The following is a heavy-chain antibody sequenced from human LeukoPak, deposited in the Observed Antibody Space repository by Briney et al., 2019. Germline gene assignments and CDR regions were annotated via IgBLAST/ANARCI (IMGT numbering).Heavy chain of an antibody. Sequence: GGSLRLSCAASGFTFSSYEMNWVRQAPGKGLEWVSYISSSGSTIYYADSVKGRFTISRDNAKNSLYLQMNSLRAEDTAVYYCARVRSSSWFLDVWGQGTTVTVSS. V-gene: IGHV3-48*03. CDR3: ARVRSSSWFLDV. J-gene: IGHJ6*02. CDR1: GFTFSSYE. D-gene: IGHD6-13*01. CDR2: ISSSGSTI.